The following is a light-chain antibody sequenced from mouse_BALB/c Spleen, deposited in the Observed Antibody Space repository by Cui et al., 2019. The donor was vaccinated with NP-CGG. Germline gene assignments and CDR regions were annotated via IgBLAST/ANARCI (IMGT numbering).Light chain of an antibody. CDR3: ALWYSNHWV. Sequence: AFVTQDAAPPTSPGETVTLTCRSSTGAVTTSNYANWVQEKPDHLFTGLIGGINNRAPGVPARFSGSLIGDKAALTITGTQTEDEAIYFCALWYSNHWVFGGGTKLTVL. CDR1: TGAVTTSNY. V-gene: IGLV1*01. J-gene: IGLJ1*01. CDR2: GIN.